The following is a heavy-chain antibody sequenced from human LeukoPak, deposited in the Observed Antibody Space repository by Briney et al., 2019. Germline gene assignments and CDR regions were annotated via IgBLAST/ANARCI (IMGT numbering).Heavy chain of an antibody. J-gene: IGHJ4*02. D-gene: IGHD2-2*01. CDR3: ARSPRPVVPAAPTMYYFDY. CDR1: GGTFSSYA. V-gene: IGHV1-69*01. CDR2: IIPIFGTA. Sequence: ASVKVSCKASGGTFSSYAISWVRQAPGQGLEWVGGIIPIFGTANYAQKFQGRVTITADESTSTAYMELSSLRSEDTAVYYCARSPRPVVPAAPTMYYFDYWGQGTLVTVSS.